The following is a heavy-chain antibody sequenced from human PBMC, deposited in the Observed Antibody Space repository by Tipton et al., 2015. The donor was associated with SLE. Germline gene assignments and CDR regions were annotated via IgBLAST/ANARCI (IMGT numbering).Heavy chain of an antibody. J-gene: IGHJ5*02. Sequence: TPSLTCTVSGGSISSGYYFWSWVRQPAGRGLEWFGRIFSSGDTNYNPSLKSRVTISVDTSKSHFSLKLSSVTAADTAVYYCARTLSNFFDPWGQGTLVTVSS. D-gene: IGHD3-16*01. CDR1: GGSISSGYYF. CDR2: IFSSGDT. V-gene: IGHV4-61*02. CDR3: ARTLSNFFDP.